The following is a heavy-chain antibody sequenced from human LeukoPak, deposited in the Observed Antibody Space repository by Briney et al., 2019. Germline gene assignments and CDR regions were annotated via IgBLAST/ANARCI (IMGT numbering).Heavy chain of an antibody. CDR3: ARGVEPLAANTLAY. V-gene: IGHV3-53*01. CDR1: GFTVITND. J-gene: IGHJ4*02. D-gene: IGHD1-14*01. Sequence: GSLRLSCAASGFTVITNDMTWVRQAPGKGLEWVSVLYSDGNTKYAGSVQGRFTISRDNSKNTLYLEMNSPSPDDTAVYYCARGVEPLAANTLAYWGQGTLVTVSS. CDR2: LYSDGNT.